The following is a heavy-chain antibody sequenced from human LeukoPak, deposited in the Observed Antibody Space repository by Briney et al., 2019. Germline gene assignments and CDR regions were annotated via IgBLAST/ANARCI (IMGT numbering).Heavy chain of an antibody. J-gene: IGHJ4*02. CDR3: AKPGEFFKPFFDY. CDR2: IGGSDGST. D-gene: IGHD3-10*01. V-gene: IGHV3-23*01. Sequence: GGSLRLSCAASGFTFTIYPMTCVREAPGKGLEWGSGIGGSDGSTYYAHSVKGRFTISRDNSKNTLYLQMNSLRAEDTAVYYCAKPGEFFKPFFDYWGQGTLVTVSS. CDR1: GFTFTIYP.